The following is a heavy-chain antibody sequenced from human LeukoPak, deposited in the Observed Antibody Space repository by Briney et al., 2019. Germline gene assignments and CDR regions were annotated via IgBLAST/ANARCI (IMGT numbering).Heavy chain of an antibody. J-gene: IGHJ5*02. CDR3: ARTRYCSSTSCSILFDP. CDR1: GGTFSSYA. V-gene: IGHV1-69*10. Sequence: ASVKVSCKASGGTFSSYAISWVRQAPAQGLEWMGWIIPILGIANYAQKFQGRVTITADKSTSTAYMALSSLRSEDTAVYYCARTRYCSSTSCSILFDPWGQGTLVTVSS. D-gene: IGHD2-2*01. CDR2: IIPILGIA.